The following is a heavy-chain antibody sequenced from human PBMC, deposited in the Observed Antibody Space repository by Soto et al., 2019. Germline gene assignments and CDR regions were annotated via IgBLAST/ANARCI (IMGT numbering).Heavy chain of an antibody. CDR2: INRIGSA. J-gene: IGHJ5*02. V-gene: IGHV4-34*01. D-gene: IGHD3-10*01. CDR1: GGSFSSYY. CDR3: ARGGVDMIRGITGKRTWLDP. Sequence: QVQLQQWGDGLLKPSETLSLTCAVYGGSFSSYYWYWIRQSPGKGLEWIGDINRIGSANYNPSLTGRVTMSVDSSKNQFYLRLTSVTAADTAMYYCARGGVDMIRGITGKRTWLDPWGQGTLVIVS.